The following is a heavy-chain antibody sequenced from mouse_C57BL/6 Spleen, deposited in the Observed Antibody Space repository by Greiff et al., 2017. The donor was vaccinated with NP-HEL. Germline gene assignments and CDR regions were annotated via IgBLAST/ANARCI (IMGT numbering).Heavy chain of an antibody. D-gene: IGHD2-1*01. CDR2: IHPNSGST. Sequence: VQLQQPGAELVKPGASVKLSCKASGYTFTSYWMHWVKQRPGQGLEWIGMIHPNSGSTNYNEKFKSKATLTVDKSSSTAYMQLSSLTSEDSAVYYCARGSYGNYGAMDYWGQGTSVTVSS. CDR3: ARGSYGNYGAMDY. J-gene: IGHJ4*01. CDR1: GYTFTSYW. V-gene: IGHV1-64*01.